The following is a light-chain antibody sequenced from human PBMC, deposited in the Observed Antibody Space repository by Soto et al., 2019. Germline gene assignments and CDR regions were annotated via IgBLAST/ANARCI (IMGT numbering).Light chain of an antibody. Sequence: QAVVNQEPSFSVSPGGTVTLTCGLSSGSVSTSYYPSWYQQTPGQAPRTLIYSTNTRSSGVPDRFSGSILGNKAALTITRAQADDESDYYCVLYMGSAWVFGGGTKVTVL. J-gene: IGLJ3*02. CDR1: SGSVSTSYY. CDR2: STN. V-gene: IGLV8-61*01. CDR3: VLYMGSAWV.